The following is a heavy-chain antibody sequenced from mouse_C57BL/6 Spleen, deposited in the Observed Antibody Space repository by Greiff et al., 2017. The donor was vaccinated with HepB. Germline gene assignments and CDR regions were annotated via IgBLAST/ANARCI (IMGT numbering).Heavy chain of an antibody. Sequence: QVQLQQSGPELVKPGASVKISCKASGYAFSSSWMNWVKQRPGKGLEWIGRIYPGDGDTNYNGKFKGKATLTADKSSSTAYMQLSSLTSEDSAVYFSARQDDYGSSSYYAMDYGGQGTSVTVSS. CDR1: GYAFSSSW. V-gene: IGHV1-82*01. CDR2: IYPGDGDT. J-gene: IGHJ4*01. D-gene: IGHD1-1*01. CDR3: ARQDDYGSSSYYAMDY.